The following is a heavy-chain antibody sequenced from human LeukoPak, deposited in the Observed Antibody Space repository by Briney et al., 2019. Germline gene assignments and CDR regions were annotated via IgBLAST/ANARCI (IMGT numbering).Heavy chain of an antibody. D-gene: IGHD2-15*01. V-gene: IGHV4-39*01. J-gene: IGHJ4*02. CDR2: TYYSGST. CDR3: ARGVVAAPQTFDY. CDR1: GGSISSSSYY. Sequence: PSETLSLTCTVSGGSISSSSYYWGWIRQPPGTGLEWIGSTYYSGSTYYNPSLKSRVTISVDTSKNQFSLKLSSVTAADTAVYYCARGVVAAPQTFDYWGQGTLVTVSS.